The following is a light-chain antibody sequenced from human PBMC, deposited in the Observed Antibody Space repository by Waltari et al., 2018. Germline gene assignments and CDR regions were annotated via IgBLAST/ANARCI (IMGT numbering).Light chain of an antibody. Sequence: QSALTQPASVSGSPGQSITVSCTVTSSDVGSYNLVSWYQHHPPKAPKLMIYEVSKRPSGVSNRFSGSKSGNTASLTISGLQPEDEADYYCCSYAGANTYVFGSGTKVTVL. V-gene: IGLV2-23*02. CDR2: EVS. J-gene: IGLJ1*01. CDR3: CSYAGANTYV. CDR1: SSDVGSYNL.